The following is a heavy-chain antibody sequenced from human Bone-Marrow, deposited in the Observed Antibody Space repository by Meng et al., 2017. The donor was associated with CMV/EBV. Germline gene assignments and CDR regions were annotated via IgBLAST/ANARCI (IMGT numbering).Heavy chain of an antibody. D-gene: IGHD1-26*01. CDR1: GYTFTSYY. CDR2: INPSGGST. CDR3: ARSDSSSTPVGDYYYYYGMDV. Sequence: ASVKVSCKASGYTFTSYYMHWVRQAPGQGLEWMGIINPSGGSTSYAQKFQGRVTMTRDTSTSTVYMELSSLRSEDTAVYYCARSDSSSTPVGDYYYYYGMDVWGQGTTVTFSS. V-gene: IGHV1-46*01. J-gene: IGHJ6*02.